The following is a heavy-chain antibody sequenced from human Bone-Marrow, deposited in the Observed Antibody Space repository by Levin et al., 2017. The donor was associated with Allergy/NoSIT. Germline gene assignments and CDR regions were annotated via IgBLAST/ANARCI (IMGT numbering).Heavy chain of an antibody. J-gene: IGHJ4*02. D-gene: IGHD6-13*01. CDR3: ARRDSSFFSY. CDR1: GDSISTYSFY. Sequence: PSETLSLTCTVSGDSISTYSFYWGWIRQPPGKGLEWIGTIYHSGTTYYSPSLKSRVTISVDTSKNQFSLNLSSVTAADTAIYYCARRDSSFFSYWSRGTLVTVSS. V-gene: IGHV4-39*01. CDR2: IYHSGTT.